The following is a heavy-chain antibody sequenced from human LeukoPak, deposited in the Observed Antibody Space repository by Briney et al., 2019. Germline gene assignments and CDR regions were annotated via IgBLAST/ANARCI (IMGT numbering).Heavy chain of an antibody. V-gene: IGHV3-30*02. Sequence: PGGSLRLXCAASGFTFSSYGMHWVRQAPGKALEWVAYIRYDGSNKYYADSVKGRFTISRDNSKNTLYLQMNSLRAEDTAVYYCAKDGRYYYDSCGYQFDYWGQGTLVTASS. CDR1: GFTFSSYG. CDR2: IRYDGSNK. CDR3: AKDGRYYYDSCGYQFDY. D-gene: IGHD3-22*01. J-gene: IGHJ4*02.